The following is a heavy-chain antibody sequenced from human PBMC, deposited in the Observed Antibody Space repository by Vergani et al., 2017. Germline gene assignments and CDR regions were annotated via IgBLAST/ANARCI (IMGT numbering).Heavy chain of an antibody. CDR3: ARFRPLHCDRPSCYRLDY. V-gene: IGHV1-2*02. CDR2: INPYNGDT. D-gene: IGHD2-2*01. Sequence: QVQLVQSGPEVQKPGASVTVSCKPSGYTFTAYYLHWVRQAPGQGLEWVGWINPYNGDTKYSQDFEGRVTMSRDTSSNTAYMEVSSLRSDDTAVYYCARFRPLHCDRPSCYRLDYWGPGTPVTVSS. CDR1: GYTFTAYY. J-gene: IGHJ4*02.